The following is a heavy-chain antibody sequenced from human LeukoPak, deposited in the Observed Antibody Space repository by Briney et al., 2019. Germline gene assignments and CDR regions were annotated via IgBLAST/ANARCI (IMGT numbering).Heavy chain of an antibody. CDR2: ISWNSGNI. V-gene: IGHV3-9*01. CDR3: AKVALPARGGDCFYQDIFDI. D-gene: IGHD2-21*02. CDR1: GFNFDDYA. J-gene: IGHJ3*02. Sequence: PGGSLRLSCAVSGFNFDDYAMHWVRQAPGEGPEWVSGISWNSGNIGYADSVKGRFTISRDNAKNSLYVQMKSLRVEDTALYYCAKVALPARGGDCFYQDIFDIWGQGTMVTVSS.